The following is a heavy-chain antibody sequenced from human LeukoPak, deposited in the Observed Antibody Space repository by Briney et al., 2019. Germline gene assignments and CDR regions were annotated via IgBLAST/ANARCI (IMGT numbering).Heavy chain of an antibody. V-gene: IGHV3-23*01. CDR3: AKPPRGSGEDY. CDR1: GFTFSSYW. D-gene: IGHD3-10*01. J-gene: IGHJ4*02. Sequence: SGGSLRLSCAASGFTFSSYWMSWGRQAPGKGLEWVSGISGSGGSTYYADSVKGRFTISRDNSKNTLYLQMNSLRAEDTAVYYCAKPPRGSGEDYWGQGTLVTVSS. CDR2: ISGSGGST.